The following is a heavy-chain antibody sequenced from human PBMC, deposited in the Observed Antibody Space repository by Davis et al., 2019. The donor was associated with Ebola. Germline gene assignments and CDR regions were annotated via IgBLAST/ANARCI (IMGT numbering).Heavy chain of an antibody. CDR2: INHSGST. D-gene: IGHD1-20*01. CDR3: ARVFRSYNWNDAFDY. V-gene: IGHV4-34*01. CDR1: GGSFSGYY. Sequence: GSLRLSCAVYGGSFSGYYWSWIRQPPGKGLEWIGEINHSGSTNYNPSLKSRVTISVDTSKNQLSLKLRSVTAADTAVYYCARVFRSYNWNDAFDYWGQGTLVTVSS. J-gene: IGHJ4*02.